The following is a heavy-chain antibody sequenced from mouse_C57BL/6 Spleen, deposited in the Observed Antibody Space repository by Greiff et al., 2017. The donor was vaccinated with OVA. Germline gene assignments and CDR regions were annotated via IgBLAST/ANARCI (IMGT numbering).Heavy chain of an antibody. V-gene: IGHV1-72*01. Sequence: QVQLQQPGAELVKPGASVKLSCKASGYTFTSYWMHWVKQRPGRGLEWIGRIDPNSGGTKYNEKFKSKATLTVDKPSSTAYMQLSSLTSEDSAVEYCARDYCGSSYVWYFDYWGQGTTLTVSS. D-gene: IGHD1-1*01. CDR3: ARDYCGSSYVWYFDY. CDR1: GYTFTSYW. CDR2: IDPNSGGT. J-gene: IGHJ2*01.